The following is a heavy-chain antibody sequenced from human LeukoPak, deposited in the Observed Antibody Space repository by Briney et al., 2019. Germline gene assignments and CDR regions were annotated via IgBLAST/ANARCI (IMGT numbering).Heavy chain of an antibody. CDR1: GFTFNRCW. D-gene: IGHD5-18*01. V-gene: IGHV3-7*01. CDR3: ARDRGWIQHDI. CDR2: IKGDGSAK. Sequence: GGSLRLSCVVSGFTFNRCWMNWVRQAPGKGLEWVAFIKGDGSAKKYVDSVKGRFTISRDNAKNSLFLQMNSLRAEDTAVYYCARDRGWIQHDIWGQGTMVTVSS. J-gene: IGHJ3*02.